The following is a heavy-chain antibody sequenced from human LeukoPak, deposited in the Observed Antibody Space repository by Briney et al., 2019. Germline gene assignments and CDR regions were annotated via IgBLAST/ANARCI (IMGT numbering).Heavy chain of an antibody. Sequence: PGGSLRLSCAASGFTFSFYGMHWVRQAPGKGLEWVALISYDGSNKYYADSVKGRFTISRDNSKNTLYLQMSSLRAEDTAVYYCAKDRSSGGNSATYYWGQGTLVTVSS. CDR2: ISYDGSNK. J-gene: IGHJ4*02. D-gene: IGHD4-23*01. CDR1: GFTFSFYG. CDR3: AKDRSSGGNSATYY. V-gene: IGHV3-30*18.